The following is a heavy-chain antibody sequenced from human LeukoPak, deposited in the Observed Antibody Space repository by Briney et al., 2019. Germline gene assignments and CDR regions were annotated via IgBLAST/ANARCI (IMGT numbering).Heavy chain of an antibody. CDR2: IYYSGST. V-gene: IGHV4-30-4*01. CDR3: ARDAILSGYPLDY. CDR1: GGSISSGDYY. Sequence: SQTLSLTCTVSGGSISSGDYYWSWIRQPPGKGLEWIGYIYYSGSTYYNPSLKSRVTISVDTSENQFSLKLSSVTAADTAVYYCARDAILSGYPLDYWGQGTLVTVSS. D-gene: IGHD3-9*01. J-gene: IGHJ4*02.